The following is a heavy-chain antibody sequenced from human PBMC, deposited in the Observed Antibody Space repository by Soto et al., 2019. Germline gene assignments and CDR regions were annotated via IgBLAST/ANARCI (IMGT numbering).Heavy chain of an antibody. CDR3: ARDFVGYSSGWYVY. CDR2: ISAYNGNT. Sequence: GASVKVSCKASGYTFTSYGISWLRQAPGQGLEWMGWISAYNGNTNYAQKFQGRVTMTTDTSTSTAYMEVRSLRSDDTAVYYCARDFVGYSSGWYVYWGQGNLVTVS. J-gene: IGHJ4*02. V-gene: IGHV1-18*01. CDR1: GYTFTSYG. D-gene: IGHD6-19*01.